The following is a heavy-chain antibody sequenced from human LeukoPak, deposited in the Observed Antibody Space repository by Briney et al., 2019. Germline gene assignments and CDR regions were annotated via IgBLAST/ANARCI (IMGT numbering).Heavy chain of an antibody. D-gene: IGHD3-10*01. CDR3: ARVASTVPGGPGWFGELLDYYYYYYMDV. Sequence: ASVKVSCKASGYTFTSYDINWVRQATGQGLEWMGGIIPILGIANYAQKFQGRVTITADKSTSTAYMELSSLRSKDTAVYYCARVASTVPGGPGWFGELLDYYYYYYMDVWGKGTTVTVSS. CDR1: GYTFTSYD. V-gene: IGHV1-69*10. CDR2: IIPILGIA. J-gene: IGHJ6*03.